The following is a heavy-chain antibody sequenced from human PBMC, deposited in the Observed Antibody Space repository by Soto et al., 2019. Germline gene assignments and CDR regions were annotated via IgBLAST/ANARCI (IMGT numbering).Heavy chain of an antibody. Sequence: GASVKVSCKASGGTFSSYAISWVRQAPGQGLEWMGGIIPIFGTANYAQKFQGRVTITADESTSTAYMELSSLRSEDTAVYYCARLPAMARDNYYYGMDVWGQGTTVTVSS. D-gene: IGHD5-18*01. J-gene: IGHJ6*02. CDR2: IIPIFGTA. CDR3: ARLPAMARDNYYYGMDV. V-gene: IGHV1-69*13. CDR1: GGTFSSYA.